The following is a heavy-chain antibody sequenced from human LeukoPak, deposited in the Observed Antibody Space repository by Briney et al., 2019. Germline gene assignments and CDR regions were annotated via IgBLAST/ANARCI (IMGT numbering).Heavy chain of an antibody. Sequence: GESLKISCKGSGYSFTSYWIGWVRQMPGKGLEWMGIIYPGDSDTRYSPSFQGQVTISADKSISTAYLQWSSLKASDTAMYYSARHGVVTGGYYYYYMDVWGKATTVTVSS. CDR3: ARHGVVTGGYYYYYMDV. CDR1: GYSFTSYW. V-gene: IGHV5-51*01. J-gene: IGHJ6*03. D-gene: IGHD2-2*01. CDR2: IYPGDSDT.